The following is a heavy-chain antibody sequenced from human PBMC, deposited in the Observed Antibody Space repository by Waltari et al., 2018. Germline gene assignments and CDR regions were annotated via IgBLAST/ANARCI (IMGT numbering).Heavy chain of an antibody. CDR1: GFTFSGYA. Sequence: DVQLVETGGGLVQPGGSLRLSCEASGFTFSGYAMGWGRQAPGTGLEWVSAISTTMTNYADSVKGRFTISRDNAKNTLYLQLNSLRAEDTALYYCARVAAAGTLYFDFWGQGTLVTVSS. D-gene: IGHD6-13*01. CDR3: ARVAAAGTLYFDF. V-gene: IGHV3-23*04. J-gene: IGHJ4*02. CDR2: ISTTMT.